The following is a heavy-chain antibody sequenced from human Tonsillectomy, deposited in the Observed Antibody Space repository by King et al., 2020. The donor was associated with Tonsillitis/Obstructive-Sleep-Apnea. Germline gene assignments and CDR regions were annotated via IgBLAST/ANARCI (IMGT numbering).Heavy chain of an antibody. J-gene: IGHJ6*03. D-gene: IGHD4-17*01. V-gene: IGHV3-11*05. CDR2: TCTSCSDT. CDR3: ARSTSDSGGDYYYYMDV. Sequence: VQLGESGGGLVKPGGALRLSFAASGFTFSDYYSSCIRQVPGKGLEWGSDTCTSCSDTKHANSWKGRFTNSQDNAKNSLYLQMNSLSAEDTAGYYCARSTSDSGGDYYYYMDVWGKGTTVTVSS. CDR1: GFTFSDYY.